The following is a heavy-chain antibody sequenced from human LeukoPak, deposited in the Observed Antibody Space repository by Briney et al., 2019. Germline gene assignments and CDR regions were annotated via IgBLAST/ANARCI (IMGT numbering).Heavy chain of an antibody. CDR1: GFTFSSYW. J-gene: IGHJ6*03. Sequence: PGGSLRLSCAASGFTFSSYWMSWVRQAPGKGLEWVANIKQDGSEKYYVDSVKGRFTISRDNAKNSPYLQMNSLRAEDTAVYYCARSEYGGYYYYYYMDVWGKGTTVTVSS. CDR3: ARSEYGGYYYYYYMDV. D-gene: IGHD4/OR15-4a*01. V-gene: IGHV3-7*01. CDR2: IKQDGSEK.